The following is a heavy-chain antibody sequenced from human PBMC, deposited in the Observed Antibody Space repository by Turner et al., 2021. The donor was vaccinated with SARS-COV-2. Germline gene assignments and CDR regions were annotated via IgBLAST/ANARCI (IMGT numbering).Heavy chain of an antibody. J-gene: IGHJ4*02. Sequence: QVQLQEWGAGLLTPSETLSLTCAIYGGSLSGFYWSWIRQPLGQGLEWIAEFDHSGSTNTNPSLKSRVTMSVDTSKNQFSMKLSSVTAADTAVYYCARAGNCAGGSCYFDYWGQGTLVTVSS. V-gene: IGHV4-34*01. D-gene: IGHD2-15*01. CDR3: ARAGNCAGGSCYFDY. CDR2: FDHSGST. CDR1: GGSLSGFY.